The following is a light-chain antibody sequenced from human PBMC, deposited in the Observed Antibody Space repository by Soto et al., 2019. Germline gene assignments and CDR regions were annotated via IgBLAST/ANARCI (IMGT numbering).Light chain of an antibody. CDR1: QSVSTS. Sequence: IVLTKSQATLSLSPGERAALSCRASQSVSTSLAWYQHKPGQAPRPIIYDASKRAPGLPARFSGSGSGTDFTLTTSSLEPEDFAVYYCQVRDVWPTFGQGTKV. J-gene: IGKJ1*01. V-gene: IGKV3-11*01. CDR3: QVRDVWPT. CDR2: DAS.